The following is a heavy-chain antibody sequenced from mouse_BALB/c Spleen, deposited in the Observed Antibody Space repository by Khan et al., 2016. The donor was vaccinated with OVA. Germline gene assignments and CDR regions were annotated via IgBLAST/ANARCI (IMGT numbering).Heavy chain of an antibody. CDR2: INPSNGRT. D-gene: IGHD1-1*01. CDR3: ARLRMNFDY. CDR1: GYTLTSYW. J-gene: IGHJ2*01. Sequence: QVQLQQPGAELVNPGASVNLSCKASGYTLTSYWMHWVKQRPGQGLEWIGEINPSNGRTNYNEKFKSKATLTVDKSSSTAYMQLSSPTAEDSAVYDCARLRMNFDYWGQGTTLTVSS. V-gene: IGHV1S81*02.